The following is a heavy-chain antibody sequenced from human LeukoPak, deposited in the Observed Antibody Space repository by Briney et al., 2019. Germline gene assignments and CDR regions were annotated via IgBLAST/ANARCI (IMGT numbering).Heavy chain of an antibody. CDR3: ARDDRGYSGYHFDH. D-gene: IGHD5-12*01. Sequence: GGSLRPSCAASGFTFSSYTFHWVRQAPGKGLEWVAVQDGNNKYYTDSVKGRFTISRDNSKNKLYLQMNSLRPEDTAVYYCARDDRGYSGYHFDHRGQGTLVTVSS. CDR2: QDGNNK. CDR1: GFTFSSYT. J-gene: IGHJ4*02. V-gene: IGHV3-30-3*01.